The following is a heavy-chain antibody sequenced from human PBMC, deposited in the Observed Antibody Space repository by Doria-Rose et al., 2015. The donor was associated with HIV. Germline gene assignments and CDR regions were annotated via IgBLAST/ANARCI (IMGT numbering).Heavy chain of an antibody. Sequence: MSWVRQAPGKGLEWVSSISASGGSKYFADSMKGRSTISRDNFRNTLYLQMNSLRAEDTAVYYCAKDVAYSYGYAVYYFDYWGQGTLVTVSS. V-gene: IGHV3-23*01. J-gene: IGHJ4*02. CDR3: AKDVAYSYGYAVYYFDY. CDR2: ISASGGSK. D-gene: IGHD5-18*01.